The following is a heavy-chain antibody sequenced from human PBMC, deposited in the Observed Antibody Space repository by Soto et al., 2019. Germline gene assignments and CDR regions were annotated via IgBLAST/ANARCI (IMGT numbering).Heavy chain of an antibody. CDR1: GGSVSSGNYY. J-gene: IGHJ6*02. CDR3: ARSYDSSGYYYYAMDV. D-gene: IGHD3-22*01. V-gene: IGHV4-61*01. Sequence: QVQLQESGPGLVKPSETLSLTCTVSGGSVSSGNYYWNWIRQTPGKGLEWIGYIYRSGSTKYNPSPKSRVTISVDRSKNQFSLKLSSVTAADTAAYYCARSYDSSGYYYYAMDVWGHGTTVTVSS. CDR2: IYRSGST.